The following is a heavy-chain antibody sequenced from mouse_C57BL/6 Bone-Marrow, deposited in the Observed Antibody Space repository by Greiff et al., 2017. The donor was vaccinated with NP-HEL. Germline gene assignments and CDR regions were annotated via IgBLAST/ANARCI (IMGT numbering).Heavy chain of an antibody. J-gene: IGHJ4*01. Sequence: EVQGVESGGGLVKPGGSLKLSCAASGFTFSSYTMSWVRQTPEKRLEWVAAINGGGSYTYYPDSVKGRFTISRDNAKNTLYLQMSSLKSDDTAMYYCTRDQGLRRGYALDFWGPGTSVTVSS. V-gene: IGHV5-6-4*01. CDR2: INGGGSYT. D-gene: IGHD2-4*01. CDR1: GFTFSSYT. CDR3: TRDQGLRRGYALDF.